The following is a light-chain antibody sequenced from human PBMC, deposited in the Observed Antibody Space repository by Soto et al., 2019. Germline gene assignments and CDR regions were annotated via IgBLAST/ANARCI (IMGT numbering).Light chain of an antibody. Sequence: ETLMTQSPATLSVSPGERATLSCRASQSVNNNLAWYQQKLGQAPRVLIYGASTRATGIPARFTGSGSGTEFILTITSLQSEDSAVYYCHQRQSWPRTFGQGTTVDI. CDR1: QSVNNN. J-gene: IGKJ1*01. CDR3: HQRQSWPRT. CDR2: GAS. V-gene: IGKV3-15*01.